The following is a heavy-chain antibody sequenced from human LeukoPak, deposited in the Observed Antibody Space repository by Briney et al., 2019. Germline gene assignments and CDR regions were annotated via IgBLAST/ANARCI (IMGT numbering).Heavy chain of an antibody. V-gene: IGHV4-31*03. D-gene: IGHD1-26*01. CDR1: GGSISSGGYY. Sequence: TLSLTCTVSGGSISSGGYYWSWIRQHPGKGLEWIGYIYYSGSTYYNPSLKSRVTISVDTSKNQFSLKLSSVTAADTAVYYCARSGSSRDYYFDYWGQGTLVTVSS. J-gene: IGHJ4*02. CDR3: ARSGSSRDYYFDY. CDR2: IYYSGST.